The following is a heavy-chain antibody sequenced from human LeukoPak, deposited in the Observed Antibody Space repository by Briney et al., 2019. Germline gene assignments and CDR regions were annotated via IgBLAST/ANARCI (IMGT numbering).Heavy chain of an antibody. D-gene: IGHD1-26*01. J-gene: IGHJ4*02. CDR2: IYYSGST. CDR1: GGSISSYY. V-gene: IGHV4-59*01. CDR3: ARGRVGATLFDY. Sequence: SETLSLTCTASGGSISSYYWSWIRQPPGKGLEGIGYIYYSGSTNYNPSLKSRVTISVDTSKNQFSLKLSSVTAADTAVYYCARGRVGATLFDYWGQGTLVTVSS.